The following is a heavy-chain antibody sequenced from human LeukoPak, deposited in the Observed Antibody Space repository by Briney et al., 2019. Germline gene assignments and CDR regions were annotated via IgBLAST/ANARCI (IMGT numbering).Heavy chain of an antibody. J-gene: IGHJ4*02. Sequence: GGSLRLSCAASGFTFSRYAMNWVRQASGKGLEWVSYINTDSSDIHYADSVKGRFTISRDNARNTLYLQLSSLRAEDSAVYYCARDTFHPGLIDSWGQGTLVTVSS. CDR2: INTDSSDI. D-gene: IGHD2-21*01. V-gene: IGHV3-21*05. CDR1: GFTFSRYA. CDR3: ARDTFHPGLIDS.